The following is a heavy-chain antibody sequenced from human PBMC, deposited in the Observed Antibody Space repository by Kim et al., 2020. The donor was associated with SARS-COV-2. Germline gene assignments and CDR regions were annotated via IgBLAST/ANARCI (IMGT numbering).Heavy chain of an antibody. CDR2: GAT. CDR3: ARDQGGLDV. J-gene: IGHJ6*02. Sequence: GATNYAQKVQDRITLTRDTSISTGYMELNRLTSDDTAVYYCARDQGGLDVWGQGTTVTVSS. V-gene: IGHV1-2*02.